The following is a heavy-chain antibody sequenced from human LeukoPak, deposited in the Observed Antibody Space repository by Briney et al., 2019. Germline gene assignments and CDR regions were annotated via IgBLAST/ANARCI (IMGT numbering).Heavy chain of an antibody. Sequence: SVMGRFTVSRDNAKNSLYLQMNSLRVEDTAMYKCARSGRSGWYDFWGRGTLVTVSS. V-gene: IGHV3-21*04. J-gene: IGHJ5*01. CDR3: ARSGRSGWYDF. D-gene: IGHD5-12*01.